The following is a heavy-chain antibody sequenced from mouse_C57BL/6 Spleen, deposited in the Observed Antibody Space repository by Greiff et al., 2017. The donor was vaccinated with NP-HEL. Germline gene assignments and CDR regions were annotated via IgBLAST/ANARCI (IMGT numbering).Heavy chain of an antibody. CDR3: ASDYDEGY. CDR1: GYTFTSYG. CDR2: IYPRSGNT. D-gene: IGHD2-4*01. J-gene: IGHJ2*01. Sequence: QVQLKQSGAELARPGASVKLSCKASGYTFTSYGISWVKQRTGQGLEWIGEIYPRSGNTYYNEKFKGKATLTADKSSSTAYMELRSLTSEDSAVYFCASDYDEGYWGQGTTLTVSS. V-gene: IGHV1-81*01.